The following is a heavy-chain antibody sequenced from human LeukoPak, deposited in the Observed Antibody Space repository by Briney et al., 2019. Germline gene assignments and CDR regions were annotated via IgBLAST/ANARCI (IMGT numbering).Heavy chain of an antibody. V-gene: IGHV4-59*01. J-gene: IGHJ6*02. CDR3: ARGVPAAINFYYYGMDV. D-gene: IGHD2-2*02. CDR2: IYYSGST. Sequence: SETLSLTCTVSGGSISSYYWSWMRQPPGKGLEGIGYIYYSGSTNYNPSLKSRVTISVDTSKNQFSLKLSSVTAADTAVYYCARGVPAAINFYYYGMDVWGQGTTVTVSS. CDR1: GGSISSYY.